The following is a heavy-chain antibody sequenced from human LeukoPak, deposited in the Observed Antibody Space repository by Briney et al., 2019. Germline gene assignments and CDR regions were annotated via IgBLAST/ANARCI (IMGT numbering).Heavy chain of an antibody. Sequence: GRSLRLSCAASGFTFDIYAMHWVRQAPGKGLEWVSGISWNSGIIDYADSVKGRFTISRDNAKNSLSLQMNSLRAEDTALYYCAKARPMAPFDYWGQGTLVTVSS. V-gene: IGHV3-9*01. J-gene: IGHJ4*02. CDR3: AKARPMAPFDY. CDR1: GFTFDIYA. D-gene: IGHD3-10*01. CDR2: ISWNSGII.